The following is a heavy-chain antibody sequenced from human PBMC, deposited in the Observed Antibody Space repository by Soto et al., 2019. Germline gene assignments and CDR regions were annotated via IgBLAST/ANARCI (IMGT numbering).Heavy chain of an antibody. V-gene: IGHV3-53*01. D-gene: IGHD2-15*01. Sequence: ESGGGLIQPGGSLRLSCAASGFTVSYFYMNWVRQAPGKGLEWVSVIYGGDSTYYADSVNGRFTTSRDSSKNTVYLQMNSLRAEDTAVYYCARVDSVDYYYGMDVWGQGTTVTVSS. J-gene: IGHJ6*02. CDR3: ARVDSVDYYYGMDV. CDR2: IYGGDST. CDR1: GFTVSYFY.